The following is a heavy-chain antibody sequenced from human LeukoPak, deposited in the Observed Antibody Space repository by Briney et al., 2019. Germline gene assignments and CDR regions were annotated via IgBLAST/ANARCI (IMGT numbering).Heavy chain of an antibody. J-gene: IGHJ4*02. V-gene: IGHV1-18*01. CDR1: GYTFTSYG. CDR3: ARVGSIAVADQFDY. Sequence: ASVKVSCKASGYTFTSYGISWVRQAPGQGLEWMGWISAYNGNTNYAQKLQGRVTMTTDTSTSTAYIELRSLRSDDTAVYYCARVGSIAVADQFDYWGQGTLVTVSS. D-gene: IGHD6-19*01. CDR2: ISAYNGNT.